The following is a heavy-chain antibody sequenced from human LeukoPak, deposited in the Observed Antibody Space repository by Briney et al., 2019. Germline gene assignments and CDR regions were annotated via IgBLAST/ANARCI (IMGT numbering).Heavy chain of an antibody. CDR2: INHSGST. Sequence: MPSETLSLTCAVYGGSFSGYYWSWTRQPPGKGLEWIGEINHSGSTNYNPSLKSRVTISVDTSKNQFSLKLSSVTAADTAVYYCARGIAARHYYYYYMDVWGKGTTVTVSS. CDR3: ARGIAARHYYYYYMDV. CDR1: GGSFSGYY. J-gene: IGHJ6*03. D-gene: IGHD6-6*01. V-gene: IGHV4-34*01.